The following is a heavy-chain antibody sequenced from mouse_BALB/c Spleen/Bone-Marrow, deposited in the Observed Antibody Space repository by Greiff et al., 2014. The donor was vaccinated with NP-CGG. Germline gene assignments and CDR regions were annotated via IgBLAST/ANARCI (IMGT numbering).Heavy chain of an antibody. D-gene: IGHD2-4*01. CDR1: GFSFSNYG. V-gene: IGHV5-9-2*01. J-gene: IGHJ3*01. CDR3: ARHAYYDQTEVSFVC. CDR2: LSGDGRYT. Sequence: EVKVVESGGGLVKSGGSLKPSCAASGFSFSNYGMSWLRQTPGKRLEWVATLSGDGRYTFYSDSVKGRFTISRDNAKNNLYLQLSGLRSEDTALYYCARHAYYDQTEVSFVCWGQGTLVTVSA.